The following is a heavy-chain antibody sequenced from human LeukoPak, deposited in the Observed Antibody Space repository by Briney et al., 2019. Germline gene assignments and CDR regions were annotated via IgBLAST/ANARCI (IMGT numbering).Heavy chain of an antibody. CDR1: GGSISSSSYY. CDR2: IYYSGST. CDR3: ARGVSGTGDY. J-gene: IGHJ4*02. Sequence: SETLSLTCTVSGGSISSSSYYWGWIRQPPGKGLEWIGSIYYSGSTYYNPSLKSRVTISVDTSKNQFSLKLSSVTAADTAVYYCARGVSGTGDYWGQGTLVTVSS. V-gene: IGHV4-39*07. D-gene: IGHD1-1*01.